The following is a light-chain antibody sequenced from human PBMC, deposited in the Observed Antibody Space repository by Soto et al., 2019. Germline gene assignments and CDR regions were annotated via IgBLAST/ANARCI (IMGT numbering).Light chain of an antibody. J-gene: IGLJ2*01. Sequence: QSVLTQPPSVSGAPGQRVTISCTGSSSNIGAGYDIHWYQQLPGTAPKLLIYGNSDRPSGVPDRFSGSKSDTSASLAITGLQPEDEADYYCQSYDSSLNGVVFGGGTKVTVL. CDR1: SSNIGAGYD. CDR2: GNS. CDR3: QSYDSSLNGVV. V-gene: IGLV1-40*01.